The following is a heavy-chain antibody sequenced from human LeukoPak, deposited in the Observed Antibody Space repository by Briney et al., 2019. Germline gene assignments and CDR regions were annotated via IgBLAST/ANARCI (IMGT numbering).Heavy chain of an antibody. V-gene: IGHV1-69*15. D-gene: IGHD1-26*01. J-gene: IGHJ4*02. CDR3: ARDGLTVGANDY. CDR2: IIHIFGSS. CDR1: VGTFSSYA. Sequence: AASVKVSCKASVGTFSSYAISLVRQAPGPGLEWMGRIIHIFGSSNYAQKFQGRVTITPHESTSTAYMELSSLRSEDTAVYYCARDGLTVGANDYWGQGTLVTVSS.